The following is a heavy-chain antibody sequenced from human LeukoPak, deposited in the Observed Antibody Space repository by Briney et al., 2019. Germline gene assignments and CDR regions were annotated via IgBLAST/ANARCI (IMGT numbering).Heavy chain of an antibody. CDR1: GYSISSGYY. CDR3: ARDGSPYCSSTSCYAH. D-gene: IGHD2-2*01. V-gene: IGHV4-38-2*02. CDR2: IYHSGST. J-gene: IGHJ4*02. Sequence: SSETLSLTCTVSGYSISSGYYWGWIRQPPGKGLEWIGSIYHSGSTYYNPSLKSRVTISVDTSKNQFSLKLSSVTAADTAVYYCARDGSPYCSSTSCYAHWGQGTLVTVSS.